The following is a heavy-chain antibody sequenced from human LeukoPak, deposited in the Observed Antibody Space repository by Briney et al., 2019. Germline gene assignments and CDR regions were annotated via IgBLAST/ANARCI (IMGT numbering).Heavy chain of an antibody. CDR3: AHYDSSGYYLDC. CDR2: IRYDGSNK. Sequence: PGGSLRLSCAASGFTFSSYAMHWVRQAPGKGLEWVAFIRYDGSNKYYADSVKGRFTISRDNSKNTLYLQMNSLRAEDTAVYHCAHYDSSGYYLDCWGQGPLVTVSS. J-gene: IGHJ4*02. V-gene: IGHV3-30*02. D-gene: IGHD3-22*01. CDR1: GFTFSSYA.